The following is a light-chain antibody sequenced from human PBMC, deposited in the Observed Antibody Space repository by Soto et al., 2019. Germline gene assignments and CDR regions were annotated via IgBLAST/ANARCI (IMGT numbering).Light chain of an antibody. Sequence: DIQMTQSPSTLSASVGDRVTITCRASQSISSWLARYQQKPGKAPKLLIYDASTLESGVPSRFSGSGSGTEFTLTISSLQPDDSATYYCQQYNSYSRTFGQGTKVEIK. J-gene: IGKJ1*01. CDR2: DAS. V-gene: IGKV1-5*01. CDR1: QSISSW. CDR3: QQYNSYSRT.